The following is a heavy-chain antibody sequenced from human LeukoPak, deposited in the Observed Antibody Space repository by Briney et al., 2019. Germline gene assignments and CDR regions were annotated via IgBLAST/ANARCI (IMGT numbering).Heavy chain of an antibody. CDR2: IYTSGST. J-gene: IGHJ2*01. CDR1: GGSITIYY. V-gene: IGHV4-4*07. Sequence: PSETLCLTCAVSGGSITIYYWSWIRQPAGKGLEWVGRIYTSGSTNYNAPLTSRVTISVDTSKNQFSLKLSSVTPPHTPLYYCVRDLRLFYVAYGTQYWYFDLWGRRTLVTASS. D-gene: IGHD4-17*01. CDR3: VRDLRLFYVAYGTQYWYFDL.